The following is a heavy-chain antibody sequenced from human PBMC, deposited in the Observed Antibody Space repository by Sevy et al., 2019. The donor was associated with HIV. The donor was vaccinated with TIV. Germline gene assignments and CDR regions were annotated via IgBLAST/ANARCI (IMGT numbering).Heavy chain of an antibody. V-gene: IGHV4-59*08. CDR3: ARHRDYGSGNYYNREFDY. Sequence: SETLSLTCAVSGGSISSYYWSWIRQPPGKGLEWIGYICYSGATKYSPSLQSRVIISVDTSKNQFSLKLTSVTAADTAVYYCARHRDYGSGNYYNREFDYWGQGTLVTVSS. D-gene: IGHD3-10*01. CDR1: GGSISSYY. J-gene: IGHJ4*02. CDR2: ICYSGAT.